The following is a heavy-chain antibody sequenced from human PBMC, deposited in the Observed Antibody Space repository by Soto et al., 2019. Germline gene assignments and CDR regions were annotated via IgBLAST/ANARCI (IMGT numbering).Heavy chain of an antibody. CDR1: GFTFNAHA. J-gene: IGHJ4*02. D-gene: IGHD5-12*01. Sequence: EVQLLESGGGLAQSGESLRLSCVASGFTFNAHAMYWIRQAPGKGLEWVSTTSASGSSIDYADSVKGRFTISRDNSKNTLFLQMNSLRAEDAAVYDCAMATGGWYWGQGALVTVSS. CDR3: AMATGGWY. V-gene: IGHV3-23*01. CDR2: TSASGSSI.